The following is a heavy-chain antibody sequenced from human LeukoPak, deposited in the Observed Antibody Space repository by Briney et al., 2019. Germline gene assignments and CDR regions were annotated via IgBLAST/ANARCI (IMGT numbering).Heavy chain of an antibody. CDR2: INPNSGGT. J-gene: IGHJ5*02. Sequence: ASVKVSCKASGYTFTGYYMHWVRQAPGQGLEWMGWINPNSGGTNYAQKFQGRVTMTRDTSISTAYMELSRLRSDDAAVYYCARVGMITFGGVIVKGSRFDPWGQGTLVTVSS. V-gene: IGHV1-2*02. D-gene: IGHD3-16*02. CDR3: ARVGMITFGGVIVKGSRFDP. CDR1: GYTFTGYY.